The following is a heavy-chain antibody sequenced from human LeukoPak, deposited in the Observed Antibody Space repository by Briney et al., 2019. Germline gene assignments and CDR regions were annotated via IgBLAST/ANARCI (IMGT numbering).Heavy chain of an antibody. CDR1: GGSISSGSYY. D-gene: IGHD4-17*01. CDR3: ARDQGEVDYGDYVWFDP. CDR2: IYTSGST. V-gene: IGHV4-61*02. Sequence: SETLSLTCTVSGGSISSGSYYWSWIRQPAGKGLEWIGRIYTSGSTNYNPSLKSRVTISVDTSKNQFSLKLSSVTAADTAVYYCARDQGEVDYGDYVWFDPWGRGTLVTVSS. J-gene: IGHJ5*02.